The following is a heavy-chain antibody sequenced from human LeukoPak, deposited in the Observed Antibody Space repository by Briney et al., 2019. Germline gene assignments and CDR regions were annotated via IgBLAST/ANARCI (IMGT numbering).Heavy chain of an antibody. CDR2: ISAYNGNT. J-gene: IGHJ3*02. D-gene: IGHD6-13*01. CDR1: GYTFTSYG. V-gene: IGHV1-18*01. Sequence: ASVRVSCKASGYTFTSYGISWVRQAPGQGLEWMGWISAYNGNTNYAQKFQGRVTMTRNTSISTAYMELSSLRSEDTAVYYCASLIAAAPIWGQGTMVTVSS. CDR3: ASLIAAAPI.